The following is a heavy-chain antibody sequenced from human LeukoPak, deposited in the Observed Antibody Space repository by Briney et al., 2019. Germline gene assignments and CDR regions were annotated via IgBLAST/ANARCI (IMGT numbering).Heavy chain of an antibody. J-gene: IGHJ4*02. Sequence: SVKVSCKASGGTFSSYTISWVRQAPGQGLEWMGRIIPILGIANYAQKFQGRVTITADKSTSTAYMELSSLRSEDTAVYYGASYYYDSSGFFDYWGQGTLVTVSS. V-gene: IGHV1-69*02. CDR1: GGTFSSYT. CDR2: IIPILGIA. CDR3: ASYYYDSSGFFDY. D-gene: IGHD3-22*01.